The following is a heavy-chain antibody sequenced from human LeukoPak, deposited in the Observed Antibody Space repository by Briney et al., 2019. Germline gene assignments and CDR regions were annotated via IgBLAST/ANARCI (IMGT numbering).Heavy chain of an antibody. D-gene: IGHD5-18*01. V-gene: IGHV3-66*01. J-gene: IGHJ6*02. CDR3: ARDRSYSYGYVRYGMDV. CDR1: GFTVSNNY. CDR2: IYSGGST. Sequence: PGGSLRLSCAASGFTVSNNYMSWVRQAPGKGLEWVSVIYSGGSTYYADSVKGRFTISRDNSKNTLYLQMNSLRAEDTAVYYCARDRSYSYGYVRYGMDVWGQGTTVTVSS.